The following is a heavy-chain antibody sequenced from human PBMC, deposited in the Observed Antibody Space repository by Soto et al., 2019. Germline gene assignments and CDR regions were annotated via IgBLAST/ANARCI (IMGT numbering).Heavy chain of an antibody. D-gene: IGHD6-19*01. V-gene: IGHV2-5*02. J-gene: IGHJ5*02. CDR2: IYWDDDK. Sequence: SGPTLVKPTQTLTLTCTFSGFSLSTSGVGVGWIRQPPGKALEWLALIYWDDDKRYSPSLKSRLTITKDTSKNQVVLKMTNMDPVDTATYYCALLHSDPSSSGWTLNTGNWFDPWGQGTLVTVSS. CDR1: GFSLSTSGVG. CDR3: ALLHSDPSSSGWTLNTGNWFDP.